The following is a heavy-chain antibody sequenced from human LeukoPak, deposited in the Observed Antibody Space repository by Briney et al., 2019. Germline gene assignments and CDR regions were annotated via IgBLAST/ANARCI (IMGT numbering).Heavy chain of an antibody. V-gene: IGHV3-33*01. CDR2: IWYDGSNK. D-gene: IGHD6-13*01. Sequence: GGSLRLSCAASGFTFSSYGMHWVRQAPGKGLEWVAVIWYDGSNKYYADSVKGRFTISRGNSKNTLYLQMNSLRAEDTAVYYCARDGAAIADGMDWGQGALVTVSS. CDR3: ARDGAAIADGMD. CDR1: GFTFSSYG. J-gene: IGHJ4*02.